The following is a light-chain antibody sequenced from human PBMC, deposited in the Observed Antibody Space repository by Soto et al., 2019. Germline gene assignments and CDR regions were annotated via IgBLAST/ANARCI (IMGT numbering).Light chain of an antibody. CDR3: QQYNSYST. V-gene: IGKV1-5*03. CDR2: KAS. J-gene: IGKJ1*01. CDR1: QSISSW. Sequence: DIQMTQSPSTLSASVGDRVTITCRASQSISSWLAWYQQKPGKAPKLLIYKASSLESGVPSRFSGSGSGTEFTLNISSLQPDDFATYYCQQYNSYSTFGQGTKVDIX.